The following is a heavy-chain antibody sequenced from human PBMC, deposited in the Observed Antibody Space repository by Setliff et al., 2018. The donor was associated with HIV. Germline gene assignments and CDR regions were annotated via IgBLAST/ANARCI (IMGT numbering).Heavy chain of an antibody. D-gene: IGHD2-21*02. CDR3: ATYCGGDSPCAFDI. Sequence: SETLSLTCTVSGGSISSGNYYWSWIRQPPGKGLEWIGYLYYNGNTDYNPSLKNRVSILLDTSNNHFPLKLSSVTAADTAVYYCATYCGGDSPCAFDIWGQGTMVTVSS. J-gene: IGHJ3*02. CDR1: GGSISSGNYY. CDR2: LYYNGNT. V-gene: IGHV4-30-4*08.